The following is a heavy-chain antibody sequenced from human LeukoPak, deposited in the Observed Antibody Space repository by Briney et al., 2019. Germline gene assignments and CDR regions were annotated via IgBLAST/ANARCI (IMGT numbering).Heavy chain of an antibody. J-gene: IGHJ4*02. Sequence: GRSLRLSCAASGFTFGSYAMHWVRQAPGKGLEWVAVISYDGSNKYYADSVKGRFTISRDNSKNTLYLQMNSLRAEDTAVYYCARDQEVVVTAAAFDYWGQGTLVTVSS. D-gene: IGHD3-22*01. CDR3: ARDQEVVVTAAAFDY. CDR1: GFTFGSYA. V-gene: IGHV3-30*01. CDR2: ISYDGSNK.